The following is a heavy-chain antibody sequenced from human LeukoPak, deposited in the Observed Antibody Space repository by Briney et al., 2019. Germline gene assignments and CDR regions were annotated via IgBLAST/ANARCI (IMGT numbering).Heavy chain of an antibody. J-gene: IGHJ2*01. Sequence: SETLSLTCTVSGGSISSYYWSCIRQPPGKGLEWIGYIYYSGSTNYNPSLKSRVTISVDTSKNQFSLKLSSVTAADTAVYYCARRTYYYDSSGYYPHWYFDLWGRGTLVTVSS. CDR1: GGSISSYY. D-gene: IGHD3-22*01. CDR3: ARRTYYYDSSGYYPHWYFDL. V-gene: IGHV4-59*08. CDR2: IYYSGST.